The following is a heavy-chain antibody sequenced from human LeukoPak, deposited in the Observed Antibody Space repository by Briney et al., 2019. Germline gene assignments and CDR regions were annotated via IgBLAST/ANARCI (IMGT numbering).Heavy chain of an antibody. CDR1: GVTFDDYA. V-gene: IGHV3-9*01. CDR3: AKDFTAMVRGGDY. J-gene: IGHJ4*02. Sequence: PGGSLRLSCAASGVTFDDYAMHWVRQAPGKGLECVSGISWNSGSIGYADSVKGRFTISRDNAKNSLYLQMNSLRAEDTALYYCAKDFTAMVRGGDYWGQGTLVTVSS. D-gene: IGHD5-18*01. CDR2: ISWNSGSI.